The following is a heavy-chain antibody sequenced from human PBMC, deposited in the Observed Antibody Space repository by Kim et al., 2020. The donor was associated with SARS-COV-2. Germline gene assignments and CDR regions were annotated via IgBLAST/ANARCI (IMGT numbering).Heavy chain of an antibody. CDR2: LSSSGSTK. Sequence: GGSLRHSCAVSGFIFSDYYMSWIRQSPGKGLECVSYLSSSGSTKYYADSVKGRFTISRDNTNNSLYLQMNSLRAEDTAVYYCARFLEGGFYGLDVWGQGT. CDR3: ARFLEGGFYGLDV. CDR1: GFIFSDYY. J-gene: IGHJ6*02. D-gene: IGHD3-16*01. V-gene: IGHV3-11*04.